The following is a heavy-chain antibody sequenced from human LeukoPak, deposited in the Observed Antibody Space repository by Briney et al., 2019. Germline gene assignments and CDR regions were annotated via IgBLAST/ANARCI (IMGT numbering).Heavy chain of an antibody. CDR1: GGTFSSYA. J-gene: IGHJ6*03. CDR3: AAYQPTIYYYYMDV. Sequence: GASVKVSCKASGGTFSSYAISWVRQAPGQGLEWVGGIIPIFGTANYAQKFQGRVTITADESTSTAYMELSSLRSEDTAVYYCAAYQPTIYYYYMDVWGKGTTVTVSS. CDR2: IIPIFGTA. D-gene: IGHD2-2*01. V-gene: IGHV1-69*13.